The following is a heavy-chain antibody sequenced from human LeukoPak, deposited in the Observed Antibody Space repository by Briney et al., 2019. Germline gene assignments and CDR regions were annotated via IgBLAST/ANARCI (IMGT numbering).Heavy chain of an antibody. D-gene: IGHD6-6*01. CDR3: ATDYGQLATTVLFDY. J-gene: IGHJ4*02. V-gene: IGHV3-7*01. CDR1: GFTFSSYW. Sequence: GGSLRLSCAASGFTFSSYWMSWVRQAPGKGLEWVANIKQDGSEKYYVDSVKGRFTISRDNAKNSLYLQMNSLRAEDTAVYYCATDYGQLATTVLFDYWGQGTLVTVSS. CDR2: IKQDGSEK.